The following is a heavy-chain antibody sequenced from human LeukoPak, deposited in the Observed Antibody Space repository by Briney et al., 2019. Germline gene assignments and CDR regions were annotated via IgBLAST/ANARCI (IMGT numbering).Heavy chain of an antibody. D-gene: IGHD3-22*01. J-gene: IGHJ6*03. Sequence: PSETLSLTCTVSGGSISSYYWSWIRQPPGKGLEWIGYIYTSGSTNYNPSLKSRVTISVDTSKNQLSLKLSSVTAADTAVYYCARGTYYYDSSGYPPMDVWGKGTTVTVSS. CDR3: ARGTYYYDSSGYPPMDV. CDR2: IYTSGST. CDR1: GGSISSYY. V-gene: IGHV4-4*09.